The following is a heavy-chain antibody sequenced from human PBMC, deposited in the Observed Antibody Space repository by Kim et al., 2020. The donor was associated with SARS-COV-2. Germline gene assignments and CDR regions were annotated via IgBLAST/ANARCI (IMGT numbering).Heavy chain of an antibody. Sequence: GGSLRLSCAASGFTFSDYYMSWIRQAPGKGLEWVSYISSSGSTIYYADSVKGRFTISRDNAKNSLYLQMNSLRAEDTAVYYCARDRLAAAGPSALPGVWGKGTTVTVSS. J-gene: IGHJ6*04. V-gene: IGHV3-11*01. D-gene: IGHD6-13*01. CDR2: ISSSGSTI. CDR3: ARDRLAAAGPSALPGV. CDR1: GFTFSDYY.